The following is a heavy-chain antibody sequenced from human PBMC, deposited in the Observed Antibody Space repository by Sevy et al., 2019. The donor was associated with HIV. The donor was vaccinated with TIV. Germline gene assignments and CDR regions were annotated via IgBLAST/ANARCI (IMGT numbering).Heavy chain of an antibody. CDR2: IVGSGGST. CDR3: AKDQGYSYTGNAFDI. Sequence: GGSLRLSCTASGFTFSSYAMSWVRQAPGKGLEWVSGIVGSGGSTYNADSVKGRFTISRDNSKNTLHLQMNSLRAEGTAVYYCAKDQGYSYTGNAFDIWGQGTMVTVSS. J-gene: IGHJ3*02. D-gene: IGHD5-18*01. CDR1: GFTFSSYA. V-gene: IGHV3-23*01.